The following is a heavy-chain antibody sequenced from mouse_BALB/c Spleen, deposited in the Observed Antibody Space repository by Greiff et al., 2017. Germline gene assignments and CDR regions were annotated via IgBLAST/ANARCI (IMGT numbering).Heavy chain of an antibody. CDR3: ARDRDDSAWFAH. CDR1: GFTFSDYY. J-gene: IGHJ3*01. CDR2: ISDGGSYT. D-gene: IGHD2-4*01. V-gene: IGHV5-4*02. Sequence: EVMLVESGGGLVKPGGSLKLSCAASGFTFSDYYMYWVRQTPEKRLEWVATISDGGSYTYYPDSVKGRFTISRDNAKNNLYLQMSSLKSEDTAMYYCARDRDDSAWFAHWGQGTLVTVSA.